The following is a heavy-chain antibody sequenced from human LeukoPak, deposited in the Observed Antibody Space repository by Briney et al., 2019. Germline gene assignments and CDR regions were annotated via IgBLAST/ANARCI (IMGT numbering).Heavy chain of an antibody. CDR2: ISGSGGST. Sequence: GGTLRLSCAASGFTFSSYGMSWVRQAPGKGLEWVSAISGSGGSTYYADSVKGRFTISRDNSKNTLYLQMSSLRAEDTAVYYCAKENYGDSTGGRFQHWGQGTLVTVSS. CDR3: AKENYGDSTGGRFQH. J-gene: IGHJ1*01. CDR1: GFTFSSYG. V-gene: IGHV3-23*01. D-gene: IGHD4-17*01.